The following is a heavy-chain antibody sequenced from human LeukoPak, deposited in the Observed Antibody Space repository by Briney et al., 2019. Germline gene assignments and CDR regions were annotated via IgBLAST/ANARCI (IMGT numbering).Heavy chain of an antibody. V-gene: IGHV3-30*02. J-gene: IGHJ6*03. CDR3: AKDRCSNGIGCYYYYMDV. D-gene: IGHD2-8*01. CDR1: GFTFSSYG. CDR2: IQNDGSNE. Sequence: GESLRLSCAASGFTFSSYGMHWVRQAPGKGLEWVAYIQNDGSNEQYADSVKGRFSISRDSSKNILYLQMNSLRAEDTAVYYCAKDRCSNGIGCYYYYMDVWGKGTAVTISS.